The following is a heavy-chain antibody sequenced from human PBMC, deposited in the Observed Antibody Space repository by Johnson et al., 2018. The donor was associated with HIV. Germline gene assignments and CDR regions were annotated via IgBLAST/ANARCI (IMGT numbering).Heavy chain of an antibody. J-gene: IGHJ3*02. D-gene: IGHD3-10*01. CDR3: AKDVQASREVAFGECTAFDI. V-gene: IGHV3-53*01. CDR1: GFTVSSNY. CDR2: IYSGGST. Sequence: VQLVESGGGLIQPGGSLRLSCAASGFTVSSNYMSWVRQAPGKGLEWVSVIYSGGSTYYADSVKGRFTISRDNSKTTLYLQMNSLRAEDTAVYYCAKDVQASREVAFGECTAFDIWGQGTMVTVSS.